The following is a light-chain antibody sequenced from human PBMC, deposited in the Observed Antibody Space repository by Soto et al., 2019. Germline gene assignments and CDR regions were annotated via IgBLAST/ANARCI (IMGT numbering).Light chain of an antibody. Sequence: EIALTQSPGTLSLSPGERATLSRRARQSLSSSYLACYQQKPGQAPRLLIYGASSRDNGIPGRFSGSGSGTDITLSISRLEPEYLVVYYSQLYGRSPPGMYTFGQGTQLEMK. CDR3: QLYGRSPPGMYT. CDR2: GAS. V-gene: IGKV3-20*01. J-gene: IGKJ2*01. CDR1: QSLSSSY.